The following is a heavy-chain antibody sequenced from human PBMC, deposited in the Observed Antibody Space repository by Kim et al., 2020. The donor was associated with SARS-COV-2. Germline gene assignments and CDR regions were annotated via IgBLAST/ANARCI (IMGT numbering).Heavy chain of an antibody. V-gene: IGHV1-3*01. Sequence: ASVKVSCKASGYTFTSYAMHWVRQAPGQRLEWMGWINAGNGNTKYSQKFQGRVTITRDTSASTAYMELSSLRSEDTAVYYCARGYGSGSKSLYYFDYWGQGTLVTVSS. J-gene: IGHJ4*02. D-gene: IGHD3-10*01. CDR1: GYTFTSYA. CDR3: ARGYGSGSKSLYYFDY. CDR2: INAGNGNT.